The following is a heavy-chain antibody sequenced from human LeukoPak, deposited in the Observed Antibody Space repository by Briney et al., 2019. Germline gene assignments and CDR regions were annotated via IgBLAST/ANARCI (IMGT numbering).Heavy chain of an antibody. CDR3: AKGLEYSSGWYQFDY. D-gene: IGHD6-19*01. CDR1: GFTFSSYA. Sequence: GGSLRLSCAASGFTFSSYAMSWVRQAPGKGLEWVSAISGSGGSTYYADSVKGRFTISRDNSKNTLYLQMNSLRAEDTAVYYCAKGLEYSSGWYQFDYWGQGTLVTVSS. CDR2: ISGSGGST. V-gene: IGHV3-23*01. J-gene: IGHJ4*02.